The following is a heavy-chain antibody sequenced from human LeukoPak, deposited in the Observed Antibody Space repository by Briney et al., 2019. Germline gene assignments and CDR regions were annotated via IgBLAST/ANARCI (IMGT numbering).Heavy chain of an antibody. D-gene: IGHD6-19*01. V-gene: IGHV5-51*01. CDR1: GYSFTNYW. CDR2: INPDDSNT. CDR3: ARLRGPSIAVAGWYMDV. J-gene: IGHJ6*03. Sequence: GESLKISCKASGYSFTNYWIAWVRQMPGKGLEWMGIINPDDSNTRYSPSFQGQVTLSADKPISTAYLQWSSLKASDTAMYYCARLRGPSIAVAGWYMDVWGKGTTVTVSS.